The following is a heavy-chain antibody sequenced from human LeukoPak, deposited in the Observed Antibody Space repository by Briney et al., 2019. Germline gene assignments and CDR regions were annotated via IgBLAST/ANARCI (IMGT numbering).Heavy chain of an antibody. CDR2: ISYDGSNK. J-gene: IGHJ4*02. D-gene: IGHD4-23*01. Sequence: GGSLRLSCAASGFTFSSYGMHWVRQAPGKGLEWVAVISYDGSNKYYADSVKGRFTISRDNSKNTLYLQMNSLRAEDTAVYYCAKARPTVVTTLDYWGQGTLVTVAS. V-gene: IGHV3-30*18. CDR3: AKARPTVVTTLDY. CDR1: GFTFSSYG.